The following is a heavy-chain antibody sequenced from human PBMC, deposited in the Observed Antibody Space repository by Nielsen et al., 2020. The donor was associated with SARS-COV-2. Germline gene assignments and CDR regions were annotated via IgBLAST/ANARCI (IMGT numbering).Heavy chain of an antibody. CDR1: GYTFTSYG. CDR3: ARDWRGYYSFDY. J-gene: IGHJ4*02. Sequence: ASVRVSCKASGYTFTSYGISWVRQAPGQGLEWMGWISAYNGNTNYAQKLQGRVTMTTDTSTSTAYMELRSLRSDDTAVYYCARDWRGYYSFDYWGQGTLVTVSS. D-gene: IGHD3-3*01. V-gene: IGHV1-18*01. CDR2: ISAYNGNT.